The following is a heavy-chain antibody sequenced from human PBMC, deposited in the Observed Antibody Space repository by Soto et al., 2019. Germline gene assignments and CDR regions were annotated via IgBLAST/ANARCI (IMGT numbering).Heavy chain of an antibody. D-gene: IGHD1-26*01. CDR2: ISSSGSTI. CDR1: GFTFSSYE. CDR3: ARAPNLGSGYYFDY. Sequence: GGSLRLSCAASGFTFSSYEMNWVRQAPGKGLEWVSYISSSGSTIYYADSVKGRFTISRDNAKNSLYLQMNSLRAEDTAVYYCARAPNLGSGYYFDYWGQGTLVTVSS. V-gene: IGHV3-48*03. J-gene: IGHJ4*02.